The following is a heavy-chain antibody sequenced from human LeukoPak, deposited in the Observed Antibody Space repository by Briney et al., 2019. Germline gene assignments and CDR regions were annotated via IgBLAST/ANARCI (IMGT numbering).Heavy chain of an antibody. D-gene: IGHD6-13*01. V-gene: IGHV3-30*02. CDR1: GFTFSSYG. CDR3: AKDRSRQQLWGSVKKWFDP. J-gene: IGHJ5*02. Sequence: GGSLRLSCAASGFTFSSYGMHWVRQAPGKGLEWVAFIRYDGSNKYYADSVKGRFTISRDNSKNTLYLQMNSLRAEDTAVCYCAKDRSRQQLWGSVKKWFDPWGQGTLVTVSS. CDR2: IRYDGSNK.